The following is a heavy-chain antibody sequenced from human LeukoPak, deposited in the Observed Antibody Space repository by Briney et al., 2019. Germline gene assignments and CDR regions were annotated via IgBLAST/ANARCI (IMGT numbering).Heavy chain of an antibody. Sequence: GGTLRLSCAASGFTFSSYAMSWVRQAPGKGLEWVSAISGSGGSTYYADSVKGRFTISRDNSKNTLYLQMNSLRAEDTAIYYCAKDHCTVTSCFAGFDYWGQGTLVTVSS. CDR3: AKDHCTVTSCFAGFDY. J-gene: IGHJ4*01. D-gene: IGHD2-2*01. CDR2: ISGSGGST. V-gene: IGHV3-23*01. CDR1: GFTFSSYA.